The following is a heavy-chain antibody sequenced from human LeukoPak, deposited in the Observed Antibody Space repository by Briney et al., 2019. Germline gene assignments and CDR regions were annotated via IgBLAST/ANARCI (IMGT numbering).Heavy chain of an antibody. CDR3: ARASIAVAGRYFDL. CDR1: GGSISSYY. CDR2: IYTSGST. Sequence: SETLSLTCTVSGGSISSYYWSWIRQPAGKGLEWIGRIYTSGSTNYNPSLKSRVTMSVDKSKNQFSLKLSSVTAADTAVYYCARASIAVAGRYFDLWGRGTLVTVSS. D-gene: IGHD6-19*01. V-gene: IGHV4-4*07. J-gene: IGHJ2*01.